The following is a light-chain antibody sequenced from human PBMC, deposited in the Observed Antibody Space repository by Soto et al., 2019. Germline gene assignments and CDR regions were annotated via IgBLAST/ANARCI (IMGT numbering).Light chain of an antibody. CDR1: QNVANY. J-gene: IGKJ1*01. CDR2: ESS. V-gene: IGKV3-11*01. CDR3: QQYNNWPRT. Sequence: EIVLTQSPATLSLSPGERATLSCRASQNVANYLDWYQQKPGQAPRLLIYESSNRATGIAARFSGSGSGTDFTLTISSLEPEDFAVYYCQQYNNWPRTFGQGIKVDIK.